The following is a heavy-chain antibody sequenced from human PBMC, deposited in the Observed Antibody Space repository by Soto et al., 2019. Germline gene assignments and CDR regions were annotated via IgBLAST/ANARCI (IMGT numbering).Heavy chain of an antibody. Sequence: PGGSLRLSCAASGFTFSSYSMNWVRQAPGKGLEWVSYISSSSSTIYYADSVKGRFTISRDNAKNSLYLQMNSLRDEDTAVYYCARDIRGCSGGSCYSPYDAFDIWGQGTMVTV. V-gene: IGHV3-48*02. CDR2: ISSSSSTI. D-gene: IGHD2-15*01. CDR3: ARDIRGCSGGSCYSPYDAFDI. J-gene: IGHJ3*02. CDR1: GFTFSSYS.